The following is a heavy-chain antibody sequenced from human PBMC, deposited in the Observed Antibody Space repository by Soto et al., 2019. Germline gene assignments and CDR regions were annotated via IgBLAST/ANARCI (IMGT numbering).Heavy chain of an antibody. J-gene: IGHJ5*02. D-gene: IGHD3-16*01. Sequence: PSETLSLTCNVSGGSISNYYWTWARQSPEKGLEWIGYMYYNGSINYNPSLKSRVTISIDTSKNQFSLTLKSVTAADTAVYYCASGGNWFDPWRQRVLVTVSS. V-gene: IGHV4-59*01. CDR1: GGSISNYY. CDR3: ASGGNWFDP. CDR2: MYYNGSI.